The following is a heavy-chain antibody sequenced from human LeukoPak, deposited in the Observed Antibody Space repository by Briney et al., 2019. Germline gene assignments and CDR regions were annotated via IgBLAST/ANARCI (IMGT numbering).Heavy chain of an antibody. V-gene: IGHV3-30*04. CDR1: GFTFTSYA. CDR2: ISYDASNK. CDR3: ARDSSGWYDALDY. D-gene: IGHD6-19*01. Sequence: PGGSLRLSCTASGFTFTSYAMHWVRQAPGKGLEWVAVISYDASNKYYADSVKGRFTISRDNSKNTLYLQMNSLRVEDTAGYYCARDSSGWYDALDYWGQGTLVTVSS. J-gene: IGHJ4*02.